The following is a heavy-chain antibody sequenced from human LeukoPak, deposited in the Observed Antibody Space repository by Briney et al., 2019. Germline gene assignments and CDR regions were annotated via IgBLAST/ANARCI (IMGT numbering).Heavy chain of an antibody. J-gene: IGHJ6*02. V-gene: IGHV3-23*01. Sequence: GGSLRLSCAASGFNFGTYAMNWVRQAPRTGLEWVSSISGSAGSTYYADSAKGRFTISRDNSKNTLSLQMNSLRADDTAVYYCARDGEPRYWGSGYYYGMDVWGQGATVTVSS. CDR3: ARDGEPRYWGSGYYYGMDV. D-gene: IGHD7-27*01. CDR1: GFNFGTYA. CDR2: ISGSAGST.